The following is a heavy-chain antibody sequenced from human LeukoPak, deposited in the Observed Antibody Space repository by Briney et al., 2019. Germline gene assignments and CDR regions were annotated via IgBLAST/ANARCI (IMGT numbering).Heavy chain of an antibody. D-gene: IGHD6-13*01. CDR3: ANMYSSLGCNDASHVTYFDY. J-gene: IGHJ4*02. CDR1: GFTFSSHA. CDR2: ISGSGGST. V-gene: IGHV3-23*01. Sequence: GGSLRLSCAASGFTFSSHAMSWVRQAPGKGLEWVSAISGSGGSTYYADSVKGRFTISRDNSKNTLYLQMNSLRAEDTAVYYCANMYSSLGCNDASHVTYFDYWGQGTLVTVSS.